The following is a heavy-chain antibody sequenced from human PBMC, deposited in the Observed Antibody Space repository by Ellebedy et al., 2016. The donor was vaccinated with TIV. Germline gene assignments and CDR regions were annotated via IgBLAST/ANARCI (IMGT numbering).Heavy chain of an antibody. V-gene: IGHV3-7*01. Sequence: GESLKISCAASGFTFSSYWMSWVRQAPGKGLEWVANINQDGSEKYYVDSVKGRFTIPRDTAKNSLDLQMNSLRAEDTAIYYCATDGSYGDYLSPTHAFEIWGQGTLVTVSS. CDR2: INQDGSEK. CDR3: ATDGSYGDYLSPTHAFEI. J-gene: IGHJ3*02. D-gene: IGHD4-17*01. CDR1: GFTFSSYW.